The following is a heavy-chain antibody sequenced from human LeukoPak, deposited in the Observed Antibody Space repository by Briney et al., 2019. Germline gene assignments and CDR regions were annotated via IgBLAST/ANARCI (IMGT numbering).Heavy chain of an antibody. CDR2: ISISGGTA. V-gene: IGHV3-23*01. Sequence: TGGSLRLSCAASGFTFSSYAMAWVRQAPGKGLNWVSAISISGGTAYYTDSVKGRFTTSRDKSKNTLYLQMNSLRAEDTAIYYCASLRGVAAAGRYFQHWGQGTLVTVSS. CDR3: ASLRGVAAAGRYFQH. CDR1: GFTFSSYA. D-gene: IGHD6-13*01. J-gene: IGHJ1*01.